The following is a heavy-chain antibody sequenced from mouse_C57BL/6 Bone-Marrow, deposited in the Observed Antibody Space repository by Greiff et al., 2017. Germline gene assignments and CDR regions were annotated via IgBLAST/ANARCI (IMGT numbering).Heavy chain of an antibody. CDR2: ISDGGSYT. CDR3: ARERSYAMDY. Sequence: DVKLVESGGGLVKPGGSLKLSCAASGFTFSRYAMSWVRQTPEKRLEWVATISDGGSYTYYPDNVKGRFTISRDHAKNNLYLQMSHLKSEDTAMYYCARERSYAMDYRDQGTSVNVSS. J-gene: IGHJ4*01. CDR1: GFTFSRYA. V-gene: IGHV5-4*01.